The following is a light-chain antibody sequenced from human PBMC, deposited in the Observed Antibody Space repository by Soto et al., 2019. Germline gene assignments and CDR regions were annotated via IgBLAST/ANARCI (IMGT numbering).Light chain of an antibody. J-gene: IGLJ2*01. CDR3: QTWDTGATVV. Sequence: QPVLTQSPSASASLGASVKLTCTLSSGQSSYAIAWHQQQPEKGPRYLMKLSSDGSHSKGDGIPDRFSGSSSGAERYLTISSLQSEDEADYYCQTWDTGATVVFGGGTKVTVL. CDR1: SGQSSYA. CDR2: LSSDGSH. V-gene: IGLV4-69*01.